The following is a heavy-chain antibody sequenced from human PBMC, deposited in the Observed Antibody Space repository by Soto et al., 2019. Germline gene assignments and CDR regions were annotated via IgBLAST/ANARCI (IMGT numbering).Heavy chain of an antibody. CDR1: GYTFTSYA. J-gene: IGHJ4*02. Sequence: QVQLVQSGAEVKKPGASVKVSCKASGYTFTSYAMHWVRQAPGQRLEWMGWINAGNANTKYSQKFRGRVTITRDTSASTAYMELSSLRSEDTAGYYGARAPGAAIDYWGQGTLVTVSS. CDR2: INAGNANT. V-gene: IGHV1-3*01. CDR3: ARAPGAAIDY.